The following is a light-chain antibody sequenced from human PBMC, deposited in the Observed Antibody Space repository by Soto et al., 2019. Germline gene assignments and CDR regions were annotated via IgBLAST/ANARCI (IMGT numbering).Light chain of an antibody. CDR3: AAWDDRLDVYV. CDR2: STS. Sequence: QSVLTQPPSASGTPGQIVAISCSGSSSNIGSNTVTWYQHLPGTAPKLLIYSTSQRSSGVPGRFSGSKSGASASLSISGLQSEDEADYYCAAWDDRLDVYVFGTGTKV. CDR1: SSNIGSNT. J-gene: IGLJ1*01. V-gene: IGLV1-44*01.